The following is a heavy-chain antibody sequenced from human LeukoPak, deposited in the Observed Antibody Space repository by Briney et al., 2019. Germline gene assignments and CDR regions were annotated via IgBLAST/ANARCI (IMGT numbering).Heavy chain of an antibody. Sequence: GESLKISCKVSGYNFTNYWIGWVRQMPGKGLEWMGIIYPGDSDTRYSPSFQGQVTISADKSISTAYLQWSSLKASDTAMYYCARRGYYDSSDYWGQGTLVTVSS. V-gene: IGHV5-51*01. D-gene: IGHD3-22*01. CDR3: ARRGYYDSSDY. CDR2: IYPGDSDT. J-gene: IGHJ4*02. CDR1: GYNFTNYW.